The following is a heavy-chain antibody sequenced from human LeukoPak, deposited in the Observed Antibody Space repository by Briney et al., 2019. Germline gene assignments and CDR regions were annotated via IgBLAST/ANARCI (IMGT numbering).Heavy chain of an antibody. Sequence: GESLKISRKGSGYSFTSYWIGWVRQMPGKGLEWMGIIYPGDSDTRYSPSFQGQVTISADKSISTAYLQWSSLKASDTAMYYCARAPQYQLPGGGNWFDPWGQGTLVTVSS. CDR1: GYSFTSYW. V-gene: IGHV5-51*01. CDR3: ARAPQYQLPGGGNWFDP. CDR2: IYPGDSDT. J-gene: IGHJ5*02. D-gene: IGHD2-2*01.